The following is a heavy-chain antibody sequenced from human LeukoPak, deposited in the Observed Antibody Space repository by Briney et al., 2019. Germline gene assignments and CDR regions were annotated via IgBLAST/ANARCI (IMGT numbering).Heavy chain of an antibody. CDR3: AKFPTPSGSYSY. D-gene: IGHD1-26*01. J-gene: IGHJ4*02. V-gene: IGHV3-23*01. CDR1: GFTFSTYA. CDR2: ISGGVLST. Sequence: PGGSLRLSCAASGFTFSTYAMSWVRQAPGKGQEWVSTISGGVLSTYYADSVKGRFTISRDNSKNTLYLQMNSLRAEDTAVYYCAKFPTPSGSYSYWGQGTLVTVSS.